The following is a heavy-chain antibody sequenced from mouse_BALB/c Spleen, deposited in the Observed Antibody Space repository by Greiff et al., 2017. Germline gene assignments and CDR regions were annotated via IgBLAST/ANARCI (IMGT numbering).Heavy chain of an antibody. CDR1: GFTFSSYG. D-gene: IGHD2-3*01. V-gene: IGHV5-6-3*01. CDR3: AREGWLTAWFAY. CDR2: INSNGGST. J-gene: IGHJ3*01. Sequence: EVQLVESGGGLVQPGGSLKLSCAASGFTFSSYGMSWVRQTPDKRLELVATINSNGGSTYYPDSVKGRFTISRDNAKNTLYLQMSSLKSEDTAMYYCAREGWLTAWFAYWGQGTLVTVSA.